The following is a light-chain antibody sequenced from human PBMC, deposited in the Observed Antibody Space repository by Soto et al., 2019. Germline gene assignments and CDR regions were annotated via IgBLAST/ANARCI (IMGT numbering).Light chain of an antibody. Sequence: EIVMTQSPATLSVSPGERATLSCRASQTVSSNLAWYQQKPGQAPRLLIYGASTRATGVPARFSGSGSGTEFTLTISSLQSEDFAVYYRQQYHNWPPQYTFGQGTKLQIK. V-gene: IGKV3-15*01. CDR1: QTVSSN. CDR3: QQYHNWPPQYT. CDR2: GAS. J-gene: IGKJ2*01.